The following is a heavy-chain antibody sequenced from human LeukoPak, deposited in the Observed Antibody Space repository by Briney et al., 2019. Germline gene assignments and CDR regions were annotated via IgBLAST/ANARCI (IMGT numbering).Heavy chain of an antibody. CDR2: IYYSGST. CDR1: GGSISSSSYY. D-gene: IGHD3-10*01. CDR3: ARDGELVSAFDI. J-gene: IGHJ3*02. Sequence: SETVSLTCTVSGGSISSSSYYWGWIRQPPGKGLEWIGSIYYSGSTYYNPSLKSRVTISVDTSKNQFSLKLSSVTAADTAVYYCARDGELVSAFDIWGQGTMVTVSS. V-gene: IGHV4-39*02.